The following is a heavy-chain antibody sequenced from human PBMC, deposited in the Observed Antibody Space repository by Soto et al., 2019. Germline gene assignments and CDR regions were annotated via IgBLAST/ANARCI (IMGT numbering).Heavy chain of an antibody. CDR3: AGGYSASAG. CDR2: ISPDGSTT. D-gene: IGHD3-10*01. J-gene: IGHJ4*02. Sequence: EVQLVESGGDLVQPGGSLRLSCAASGFTFSSSWMYWVRQAPGKGLVSVSRISPDGSTTTYADSVKGRFTISRDNAKNTLYLPINSLRAEDTAVYYCAGGYSASAGRGQGTLVTVSS. CDR1: GFTFSSSW. V-gene: IGHV3-74*01.